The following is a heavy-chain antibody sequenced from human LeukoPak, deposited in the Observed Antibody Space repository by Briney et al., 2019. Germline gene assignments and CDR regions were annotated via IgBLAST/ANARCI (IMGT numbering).Heavy chain of an antibody. Sequence: GGSLRLSCAASGFTFSSYAMSWVRQAPGKGLEWVSAISGSGGSTYYADSVKGRFTISRDNSKNTLYLQMNSLRAEDSALYYCAKGSSGWSSDFWGQGTPVTVSS. CDR3: AKGSSGWSSDF. CDR1: GFTFSSYA. J-gene: IGHJ4*02. V-gene: IGHV3-23*01. CDR2: ISGSGGST. D-gene: IGHD6-13*01.